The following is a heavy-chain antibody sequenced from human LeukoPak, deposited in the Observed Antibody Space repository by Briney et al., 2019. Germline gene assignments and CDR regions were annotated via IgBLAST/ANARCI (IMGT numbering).Heavy chain of an antibody. CDR2: IIPIFGTA. CDR1: GGTFSSYA. V-gene: IGHV1-69*13. Sequence: SVKVSCKASGGTFSSYAISWVRQAPGQGLEWMGGIIPIFGTANYAQKFQGRVTITADESTSTAYMELSSLRSEDTAVYYCARDDRRLWFGELFSDYWGQGTLVTVSS. J-gene: IGHJ4*02. D-gene: IGHD3-10*01. CDR3: ARDDRRLWFGELFSDY.